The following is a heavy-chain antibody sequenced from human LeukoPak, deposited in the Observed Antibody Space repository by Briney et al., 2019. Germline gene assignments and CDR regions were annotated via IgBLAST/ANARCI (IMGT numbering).Heavy chain of an antibody. CDR2: INHSGST. Sequence: SETLSLTCAVYGGSFSGYYWSWIRQPPGKGLEWIGEINHSGSTNYNPSLKSRVTISVDTSKNQFSLKLSSVTAADTAVYYCAREYFWSGYYPFDYWGQGTLVTVSS. J-gene: IGHJ4*02. V-gene: IGHV4-34*01. CDR3: AREYFWSGYYPFDY. CDR1: GGSFSGYY. D-gene: IGHD3-3*01.